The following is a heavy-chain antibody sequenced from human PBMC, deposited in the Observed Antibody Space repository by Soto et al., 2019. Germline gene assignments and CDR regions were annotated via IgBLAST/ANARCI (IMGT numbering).Heavy chain of an antibody. J-gene: IGHJ3*02. D-gene: IGHD3-16*01. CDR1: GFTFSTYW. V-gene: IGHV3-7*01. Sequence: EVQLVESGGGLVQPGGSLRLSCAASGFTFSTYWMSWVRQAPGKGLEWVANIKEDGSETYYVDSVKGRFTISRDNAENSLFLQMNSLGVEDTAVYLCARTKGAVAFDIWGQGTTVTVSS. CDR2: IKEDGSET. CDR3: ARTKGAVAFDI.